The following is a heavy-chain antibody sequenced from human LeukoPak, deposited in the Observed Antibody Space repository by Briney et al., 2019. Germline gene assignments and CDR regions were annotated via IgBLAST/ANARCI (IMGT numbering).Heavy chain of an antibody. V-gene: IGHV4-59*01. D-gene: IGHD4-17*01. CDR3: ARATATTGANWFDP. Sequence: SETLSLTCTVSGGSISSYYWSWIRQPPGKGLEWIGYIYYSGSTNYNPSLKSRVTIAVDTSKNQFSLKLSSVTAADTAVYYCARATATTGANWFDPWGQGTLVTVSS. CDR2: IYYSGST. J-gene: IGHJ5*02. CDR1: GGSISSYY.